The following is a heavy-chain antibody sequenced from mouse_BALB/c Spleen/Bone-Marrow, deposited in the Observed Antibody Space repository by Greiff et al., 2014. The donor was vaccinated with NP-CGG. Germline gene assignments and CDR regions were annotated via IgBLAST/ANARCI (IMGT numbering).Heavy chain of an antibody. CDR2: INPGSGST. CDR3: ARYDGYFDY. J-gene: IGHJ2*01. V-gene: IGHV1-54*01. D-gene: IGHD2-3*01. Sequence: QVHVKQSGAELVRPGTSVKVSCKASGYAFTDYLMEWLKQRPGQGPEWIGVINPGSGSTNYNEKFKDKATLTADKSSSTAYMQLSSLTSDDSAVYFCARYDGYFDYWGQGTILTVSS. CDR1: GYAFTDYL.